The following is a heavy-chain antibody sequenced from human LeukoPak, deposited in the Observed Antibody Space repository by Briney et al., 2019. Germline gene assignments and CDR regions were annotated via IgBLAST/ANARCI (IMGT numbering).Heavy chain of an antibody. D-gene: IGHD3-10*01. CDR1: GGSFSSGLYY. CDR2: IYISGST. CDR3: ARESIGAGYYGSGRSFDY. J-gene: IGHJ4*02. V-gene: IGHV4-61*02. Sequence: SETLSLTCTVSGGSFSSGLYYWTWIRQPAGKGLEWIGRIYISGSTNYNPSLKSRVTISRDTSKNEFSLKLSSVTAADTAVYYCARESIGAGYYGSGRSFDYWGQGTLVTVSS.